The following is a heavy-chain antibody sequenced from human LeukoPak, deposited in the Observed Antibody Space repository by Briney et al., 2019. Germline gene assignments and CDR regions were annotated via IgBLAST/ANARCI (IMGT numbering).Heavy chain of an antibody. J-gene: IGHJ5*02. V-gene: IGHV1-18*01. CDR1: GYTFTSYI. Sequence: GASVKVSCKTSGYTFTSYIITWVRQAPGQGLEWMGWIRTHNGDKAYAQNLQGRVTLTTDTSTSTAYMELRSLTSDDTAVYYCARGRVTERLDWFDPWGQGTLVTVSS. D-gene: IGHD3-10*01. CDR2: IRTHNGDK. CDR3: ARGRVTERLDWFDP.